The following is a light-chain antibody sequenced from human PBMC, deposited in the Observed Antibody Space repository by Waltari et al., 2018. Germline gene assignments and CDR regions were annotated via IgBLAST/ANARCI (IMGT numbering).Light chain of an antibody. Sequence: EIVMTQSPATLSVSPGERATLSCRASQSIRSNLAWYRQKPGQAPRLLIYGASTRATGIPARFGGSGSGTDFTLTISSLQSEDFAVYYCQQYNNWPRTFGQGTKVEIK. CDR3: QQYNNWPRT. V-gene: IGKV3-15*01. CDR1: QSIRSN. CDR2: GAS. J-gene: IGKJ1*01.